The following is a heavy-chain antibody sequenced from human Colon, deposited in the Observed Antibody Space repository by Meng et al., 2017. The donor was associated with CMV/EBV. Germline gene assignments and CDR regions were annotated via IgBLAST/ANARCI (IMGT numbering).Heavy chain of an antibody. CDR3: ARGRTRGRQRLYYYGMDV. V-gene: IGHV4-34*01. CDR1: GGSFSGYY. J-gene: IGHJ6*02. CDR2: INHSGST. Sequence: SETLSLTCAVYGGSFSGYYWSWIRQPPGKGLEWIGEINHSGSTNYNPSLKSRVTISVDTSKNQFSLKLSSVTAADTAVYYCARGRTRGRQRLYYYGMDVWGQGTTVTVSS.